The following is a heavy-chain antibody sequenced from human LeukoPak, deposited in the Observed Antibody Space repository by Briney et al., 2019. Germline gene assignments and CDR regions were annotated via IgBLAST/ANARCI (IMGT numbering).Heavy chain of an antibody. D-gene: IGHD2-2*01. CDR3: ARKSATRKTSEFDY. CDR2: INPNSGGT. J-gene: IGHJ4*02. Sequence: ASVKVSCKASGYTFTDYYMNWVRQAPGQGLEWMGWINPNSGGTNYAQKFQGRVTMTRDTSISTAYMELNRLTSDDTAVYYCARKSATRKTSEFDYWGRGTPVTVSS. V-gene: IGHV1-2*02. CDR1: GYTFTDYY.